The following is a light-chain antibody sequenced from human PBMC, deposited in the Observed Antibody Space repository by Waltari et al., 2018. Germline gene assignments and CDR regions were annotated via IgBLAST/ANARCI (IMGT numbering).Light chain of an antibody. CDR3: QQYYNTPLT. J-gene: IGKJ1*01. V-gene: IGKV4-1*01. CDR1: QSVLYSSNNKNC. Sequence: DIVMTQSPDSLAVSLGERATLNCKSSQSVLYSSNNKNCLAWYQQKPGQPPKLLIYWASTRESGVPVRFSGSGSGSDFTLTISSLQAEDVAVYYCQQYYNTPLTFGQGTKVEIK. CDR2: WAS.